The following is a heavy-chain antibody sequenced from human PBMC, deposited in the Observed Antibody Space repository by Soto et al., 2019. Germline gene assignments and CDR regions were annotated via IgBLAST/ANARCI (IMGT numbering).Heavy chain of an antibody. CDR1: GFTFSDFW. CDR2: IKHDGSEK. J-gene: IGHJ4*02. D-gene: IGHD2-15*01. V-gene: IGHV3-7*01. CDR3: ARGGSWGPDF. Sequence: EVQLVESGGDLVQPGGSLRLSCAASGFTFSDFWMSWVRQAPGKGLDWVANIKHDGSEKYYVDSVVGRFTISRDNTKASLYLQMNSLRAEDTAVYYCARGGSWGPDFWGQGTLVTVSS.